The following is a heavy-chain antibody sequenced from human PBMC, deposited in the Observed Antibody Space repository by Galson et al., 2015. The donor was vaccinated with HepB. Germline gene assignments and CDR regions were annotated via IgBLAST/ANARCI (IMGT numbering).Heavy chain of an antibody. V-gene: IGHV4-34*01. CDR1: GGSFSGYY. D-gene: IGHD6-13*01. Sequence: QVQLQESGPGLVKPSETLSLTCAVYGGSFSGYYWSWIRQPPGKGLEWIGEINHSGSTNYNPSLKSRVTISVDTSKNQFSLKLSSVTAADTAVYYCARGRARSSSWADYWGQGTLVTVSS. CDR2: INHSGST. CDR3: ARGRARSSSWADY. J-gene: IGHJ4*02.